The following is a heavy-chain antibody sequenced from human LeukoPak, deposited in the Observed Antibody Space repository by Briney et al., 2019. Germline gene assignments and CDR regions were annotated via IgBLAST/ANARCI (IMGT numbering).Heavy chain of an antibody. CDR3: AREARGVPDY. CDR1: GGSFSGYY. V-gene: IGHV4-34*01. Sequence: SETLSLTCAVYGGSFSGYYWSWIRQPPGKGLEWIGEINHSGSTNYNPSLKSRVTISVDTSKNQFSLKLSSVTAADTAVYYCAREARGVPDYWGQGTLDTVSS. D-gene: IGHD1-1*01. J-gene: IGHJ4*02. CDR2: INHSGST.